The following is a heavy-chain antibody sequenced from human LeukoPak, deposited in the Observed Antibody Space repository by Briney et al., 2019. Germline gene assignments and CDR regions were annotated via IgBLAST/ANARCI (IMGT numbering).Heavy chain of an antibody. CDR2: INSDGSST. Sequence: GGSLRLSCAASGFTFSSYWMHWVRQAPGKGLVWVSRINSDGSSTSYADSVKGRFTIPRDNAKNTLYLQMNSLRAEDTAVYYCARDGDYSSGWYYFDYWGQGTLVTVSS. V-gene: IGHV3-74*01. D-gene: IGHD6-19*01. J-gene: IGHJ4*02. CDR3: ARDGDYSSGWYYFDY. CDR1: GFTFSSYW.